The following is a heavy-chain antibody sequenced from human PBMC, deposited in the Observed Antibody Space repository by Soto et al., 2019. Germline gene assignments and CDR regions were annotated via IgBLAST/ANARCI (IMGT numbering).Heavy chain of an antibody. CDR1: GYTFSSYA. J-gene: IGHJ4*02. V-gene: IGHV1-3*05. CDR3: ATDLGWLQFDS. D-gene: IGHD5-12*01. Sequence: QVQLVQSGAEEKKPGASVQISCKASGYTFSSYAMDWVRQAPGQRLEWMGRVNAGNGNTKYSQKFQRRVTTSRATSASTAYIELSRLRSEDTAVYCCATDLGWLQFDSWGQGILVTVSS. CDR2: VNAGNGNT.